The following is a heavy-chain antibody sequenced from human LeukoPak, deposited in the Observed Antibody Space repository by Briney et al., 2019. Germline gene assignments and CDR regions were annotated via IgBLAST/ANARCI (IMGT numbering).Heavy chain of an antibody. J-gene: IGHJ3*02. V-gene: IGHV1-2*02. D-gene: IGHD4-23*01. Sequence: ASVKVSCKASGYTFTGYYMHWVRQAPGQGLEWMGWINPNSGGTNYAQKFQGRVTMTRDTSISTAYMELSRLRSDDTAVYYCARDYVYGGNCAGSAFDIWGQGTKVTVSS. CDR1: GYTFTGYY. CDR2: INPNSGGT. CDR3: ARDYVYGGNCAGSAFDI.